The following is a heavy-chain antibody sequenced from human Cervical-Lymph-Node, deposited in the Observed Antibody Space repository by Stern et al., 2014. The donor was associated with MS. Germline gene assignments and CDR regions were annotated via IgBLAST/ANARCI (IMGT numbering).Heavy chain of an antibody. CDR3: ARSPATPSGYDRFDY. V-gene: IGHV5-51*03. D-gene: IGHD5-12*01. CDR1: GYLFDDYW. CDR2: IFPRDSNT. J-gene: IGHJ4*02. Sequence: EVQLVESGAEVKKPGESLKISCEASGYLFDDYWIGWVRQMSGRGLELVAIIFPRDSNTRYSPSVQGQVTISADQSIRTAYLQWSSLRASDPAIYYCARSPATPSGYDRFDYWGQGALVTVSS.